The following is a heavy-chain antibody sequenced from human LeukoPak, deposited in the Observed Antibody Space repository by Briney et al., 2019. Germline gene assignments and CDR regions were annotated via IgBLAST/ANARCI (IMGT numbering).Heavy chain of an antibody. D-gene: IGHD5-24*01. CDR2: IRSKAYGGTT. J-gene: IGHJ4*02. CDR3: TTDVPLVEMTTLGLYFDY. Sequence: GGSLRLSCAASGFTFSSYEMNWVRQAPGKGLEWVGFIRSKAYGGTTEYAASVKGRFTISRDDSKSIAYLQMNSLKTEDTAVYYCTTDVPLVEMTTLGLYFDYWGQGILVTVSS. V-gene: IGHV3-49*04. CDR1: GFTFSSYE.